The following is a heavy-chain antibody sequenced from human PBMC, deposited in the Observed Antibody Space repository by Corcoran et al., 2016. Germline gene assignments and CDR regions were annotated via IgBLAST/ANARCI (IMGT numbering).Heavy chain of an antibody. V-gene: IGHV1-69*01. Sequence: QVQLVQSGAEVKKPGSSVKVSCKASGGTFSSYAISWVRQAPGQGLEWMGGIIPIFGTANYAQKFQGRVTITADESTSTAYMELSSLRSEDTAVYFWARDGSGRQGGAFDSWGQGTMVTVSS. CDR3: ARDGSGRQGGAFDS. D-gene: IGHD3-10*01. J-gene: IGHJ3*02. CDR2: IIPIFGTA. CDR1: GGTFSSYA.